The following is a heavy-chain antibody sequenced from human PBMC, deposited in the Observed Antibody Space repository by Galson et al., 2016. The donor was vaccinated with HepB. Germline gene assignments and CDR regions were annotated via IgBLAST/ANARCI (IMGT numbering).Heavy chain of an antibody. Sequence: SVKVSCKASGYTLTTFGLSWVRQAPGQGLEWMGWMSGYNGDTNYAQKFQGRVTMTRDPPTNTSYMELRTLRSDDTAVYYCARARSNNYGFDYWGQGTLVTVSS. V-gene: IGHV1-18*01. CDR2: MSGYNGDT. CDR3: ARARSNNYGFDY. CDR1: GYTLTTFG. D-gene: IGHD4-11*01. J-gene: IGHJ4*02.